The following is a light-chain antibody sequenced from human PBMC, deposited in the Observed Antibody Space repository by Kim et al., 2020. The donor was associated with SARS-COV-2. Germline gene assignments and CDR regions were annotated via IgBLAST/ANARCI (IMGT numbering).Light chain of an antibody. Sequence: GQRVTISFSGSSSNIRSNTVNWYQQLPGTAPKLLIYSNNQRPSGVPDRFSGSKSGTSASLAISGIQSEDEADYYCAVWDDSLNGYVFGTGTKVTVL. CDR1: SSNIRSNT. CDR3: AVWDDSLNGYV. V-gene: IGLV1-44*01. J-gene: IGLJ1*01. CDR2: SNN.